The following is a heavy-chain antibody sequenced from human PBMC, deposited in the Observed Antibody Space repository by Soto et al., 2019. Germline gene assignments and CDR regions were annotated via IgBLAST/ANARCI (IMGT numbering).Heavy chain of an antibody. CDR2: ISAYNGNT. D-gene: IGHD4-17*01. Sequence: QVQLVQSGAEVKKPGASVKVSCKASGYTLSGYGINWVRQAPGQGLEWMGWISAYNGNTKYAQKFQGRVTMTTDTSTSTAHMELRSLRSDDTAVYFCARSSSDYGDDGLSLGYWGQGTLVTVSS. CDR3: ARSSSDYGDDGLSLGY. CDR1: GYTLSGYG. J-gene: IGHJ4*02. V-gene: IGHV1-18*01.